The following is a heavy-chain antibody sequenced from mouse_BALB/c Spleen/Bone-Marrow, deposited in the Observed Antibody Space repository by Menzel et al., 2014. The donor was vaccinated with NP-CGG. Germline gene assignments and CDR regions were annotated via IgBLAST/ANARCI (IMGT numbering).Heavy chain of an antibody. CDR1: GFSLTSYG. D-gene: IGHD4-1*01. Sequence: LQESGPGLVQPSQSLSITCTVSGFSLTSYGVHWVRQSPGKGLEWLGVIWSGGSTDYNAAFISRLSITKDNSKSQVFFKMNSLQANDTAIYYCASNWDYAMDYWGQGTSVTVSS. V-gene: IGHV2-2*02. CDR3: ASNWDYAMDY. J-gene: IGHJ4*01. CDR2: IWSGGST.